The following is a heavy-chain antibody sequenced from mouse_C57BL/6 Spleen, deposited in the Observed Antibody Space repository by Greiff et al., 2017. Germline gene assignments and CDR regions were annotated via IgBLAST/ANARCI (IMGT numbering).Heavy chain of an antibody. CDR2: IDPSDSET. J-gene: IGHJ2*01. CDR3: ARGGYYGSSYEGNYFDY. V-gene: IGHV1-52*01. Sequence: VQLQESGAELVRPGSSVKLSCKASGYTFTSYWMHWVKQRPIQGLEWIGNIDPSDSETHYNQKFKDKATLTVDKSSSTAYMQLSSLTSEDSAVYYCARGGYYGSSYEGNYFDYWGQGTTLTVSS. CDR1: GYTFTSYW. D-gene: IGHD1-1*01.